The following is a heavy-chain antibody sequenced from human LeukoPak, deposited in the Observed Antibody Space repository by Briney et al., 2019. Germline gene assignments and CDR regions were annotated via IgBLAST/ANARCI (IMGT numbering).Heavy chain of an antibody. Sequence: ASVKVSCKASGYTLTSYAMHWVRQAPGQRLEWMGWINAGNGNTKYSQKFQGRVTITRDTSASTAYMELSSLRSEDTAVYYCARGDHCSSTSCYGRYYFDYWGQGTLVTVSS. J-gene: IGHJ4*02. CDR3: ARGDHCSSTSCYGRYYFDY. CDR2: INAGNGNT. V-gene: IGHV1-3*01. D-gene: IGHD2-2*01. CDR1: GYTLTSYA.